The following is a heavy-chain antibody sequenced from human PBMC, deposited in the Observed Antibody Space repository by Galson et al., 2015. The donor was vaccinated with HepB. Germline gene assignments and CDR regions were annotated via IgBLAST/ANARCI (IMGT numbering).Heavy chain of an antibody. CDR1: GFTFSEHF. V-gene: IGHV3-72*01. Sequence: SLRLSCAASGFTFSEHFMDWVRQAPGKGLEWVGRSRKRGNSYITEYAASVKGRFTISRDDSKNSLYLLMNSLKTEDTAVYYCVREGTYYYDSSGYRSALDIWGQGTVVTVSS. J-gene: IGHJ3*02. D-gene: IGHD3-22*01. CDR3: VREGTYYYDSSGYRSALDI. CDR2: SRKRGNSYIT.